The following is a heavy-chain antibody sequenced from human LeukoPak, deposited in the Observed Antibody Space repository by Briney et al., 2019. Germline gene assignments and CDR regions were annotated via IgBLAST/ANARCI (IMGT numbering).Heavy chain of an antibody. CDR3: ARGRGYCSRTTCWYFDY. V-gene: IGHV3-53*01. CDR1: GFSVNSNY. Sequence: GGSLRLSCAASGFSVNSNYMTWVRQAPGKGLEWVSVLYTGGNTYYAESVQGRFSISRDNSRNTLYLQMNSLRAEDTAVYFCARGRGYCSRTTCWYFDYWGQGTLVTVSS. CDR2: LYTGGNT. D-gene: IGHD2-2*01. J-gene: IGHJ4*02.